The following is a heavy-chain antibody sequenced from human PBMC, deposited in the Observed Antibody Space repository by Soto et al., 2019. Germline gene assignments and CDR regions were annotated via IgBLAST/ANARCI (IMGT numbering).Heavy chain of an antibody. V-gene: IGHV1-8*01. Sequence: ASVKVSCKASGYTFTSYDINWVRQATGQGLEWVGWMNPNSGNTGYAQKFQGRVTMTRNTSISTAYMELSSLRSEDTAVYYCARGGEYSSSSGYYYYGMDVWGQGTTVTVSS. D-gene: IGHD6-6*01. CDR2: MNPNSGNT. CDR1: GYTFTSYD. CDR3: ARGGEYSSSSGYYYYGMDV. J-gene: IGHJ6*02.